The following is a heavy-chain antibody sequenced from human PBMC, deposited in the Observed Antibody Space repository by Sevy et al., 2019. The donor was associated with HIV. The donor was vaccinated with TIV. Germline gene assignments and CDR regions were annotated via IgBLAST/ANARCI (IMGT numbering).Heavy chain of an antibody. CDR1: GFTFSRYD. CDR2: IGTAGDT. D-gene: IGHD2-2*01. CDR3: ARAGIGYCSSTSCPHSRYYMDV. Sequence: GGSLRLSCAASGFTFSRYDMHWVRQATGKGLEWVSAIGTAGDTYYAGTVRGRFTISRENANNSFYLQMNSLRAGDTAVYYCARAGIGYCSSTSCPHSRYYMDVWGKGTTVTVSS. V-gene: IGHV3-13*01. J-gene: IGHJ6*03.